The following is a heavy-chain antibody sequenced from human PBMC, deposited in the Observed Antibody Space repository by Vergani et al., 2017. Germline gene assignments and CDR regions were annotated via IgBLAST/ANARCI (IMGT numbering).Heavy chain of an antibody. CDR3: ASGKYYSDSTSHFRGRYFDV. D-gene: IGHD3-16*01. CDR2: IYNSGNG. CDR1: GDSIISSRYY. Sequence: QMQLQESGPGLVKASETLSLTCTVSGDSIISSRYYWGWIRQPPGKGLEWIGSIYNSGNGDSSSSLKSRVTISADTSKNQFSLRLTSVTAADTAVYYCASGKYYSDSTSHFRGRYFDVWGRGTLVTVPS. V-gene: IGHV4-39*01. J-gene: IGHJ2*01.